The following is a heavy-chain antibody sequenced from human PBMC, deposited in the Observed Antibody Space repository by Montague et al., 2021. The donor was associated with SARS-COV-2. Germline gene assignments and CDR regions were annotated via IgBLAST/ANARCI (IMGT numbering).Heavy chain of an antibody. Sequence: SLRLSCAASGFTFSSYCMHWVRQAPAKGLEWVSLINRDGSSTFHADSVKGRFAISRDNSKNTLYLEMNTLRAVDTALYYCARDDGRDGNNFDYWGQGVLVTVSS. CDR2: INRDGSST. CDR1: GFTFSSYC. CDR3: ARDDGRDGNNFDY. V-gene: IGHV3-74*01. D-gene: IGHD5-24*01. J-gene: IGHJ4*02.